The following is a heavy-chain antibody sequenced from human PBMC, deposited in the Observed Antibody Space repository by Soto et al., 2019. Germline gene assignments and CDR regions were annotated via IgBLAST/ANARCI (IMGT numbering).Heavy chain of an antibody. Sequence: ETLSLTCTVSTASVNSYYWSWIRQPAGKGLEWIGRLYANENTDYNPSLRSRVTISVDTKRQFSLKLSSVTAADTAVYYCARDHPNWYFDLWGRGTPVTVSS. J-gene: IGHJ2*01. V-gene: IGHV4-4*07. CDR3: ARDHPNWYFDL. CDR2: LYANENT. CDR1: TASVNSYY.